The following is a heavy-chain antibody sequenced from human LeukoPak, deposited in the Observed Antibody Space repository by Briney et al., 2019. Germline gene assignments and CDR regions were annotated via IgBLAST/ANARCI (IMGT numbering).Heavy chain of an antibody. CDR2: IIPILGIA. D-gene: IGHD3-10*01. CDR3: ARSMVRGVILFDY. J-gene: IGHJ4*02. Sequence: SVKVSCKASGGTFSSYAISWVRQAPEQGLEWMGRIIPILGIANYAQKFQGRVTITADKSTSTAYMELSSLRSEDTAVYYCARSMVRGVILFDYWGQGTLVTVSS. V-gene: IGHV1-69*04. CDR1: GGTFSSYA.